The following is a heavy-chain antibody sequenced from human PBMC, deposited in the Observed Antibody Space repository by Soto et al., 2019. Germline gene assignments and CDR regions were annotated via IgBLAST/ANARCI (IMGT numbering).Heavy chain of an antibody. CDR3: ARNFRDAFDI. CDR1: GGSISSGGYY. J-gene: IGHJ3*02. Sequence: SETLSLTCTVSGGSISSGGYYWSWARQHPGKGLEWIGYIYYSGSTNYNPSLKSRVTISVDTSKNQFSLKLSSVTAADTAVYYCARNFRDAFDIWGQGTMVTVSS. CDR2: IYYSGST. V-gene: IGHV4-61*08.